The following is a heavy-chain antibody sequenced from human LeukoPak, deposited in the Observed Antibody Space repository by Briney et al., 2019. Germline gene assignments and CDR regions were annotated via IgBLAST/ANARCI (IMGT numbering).Heavy chain of an antibody. CDR3: ARGGWYGYFDP. D-gene: IGHD6-19*01. CDR1: GYIFPSYG. V-gene: IGHV1-18*01. Sequence: GASVRVSCKASGYIFPSYGIAWVRQAPGQGLEWMGWISAYNGNTNYAQKFQDRVTMTRDTSTSTAYMELRSLRSDDTAVYYCARGGWYGYFDPWGQGTLVTVSS. J-gene: IGHJ5*02. CDR2: ISAYNGNT.